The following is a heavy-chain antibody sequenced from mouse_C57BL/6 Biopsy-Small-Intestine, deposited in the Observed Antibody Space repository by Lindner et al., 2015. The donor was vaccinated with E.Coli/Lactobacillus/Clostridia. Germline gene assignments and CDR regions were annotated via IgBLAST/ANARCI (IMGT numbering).Heavy chain of an antibody. V-gene: IGHV1-7*01. J-gene: IGHJ1*03. CDR2: INPTSGYT. Sequence: VQLQESGAELAKPGASANLSCKASGYTFTNCWMHWVKQRPGQGLEWIGYINPTSGYTEYNQKFKDKATLTADKSSSTTYMQLNSPTYEDSAVYYCARDYGSSYWYFDVWGTGTTVTVSS. D-gene: IGHD1-1*01. CDR1: GYTFTNCW. CDR3: ARDYGSSYWYFDV.